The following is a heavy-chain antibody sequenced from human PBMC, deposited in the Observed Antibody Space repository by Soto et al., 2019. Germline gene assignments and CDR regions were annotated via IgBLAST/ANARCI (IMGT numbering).Heavy chain of an antibody. J-gene: IGHJ5*02. CDR3: ARSPSDIVVTGPSFDP. Sequence: AAVKVSCKAIGYTFSGYGISWVRQAPGQGLEWMGWISVYNGNTNYARKLQGRVTMTTDTSTSTAYMELRSLRSDDTAVYYCARSPSDIVVTGPSFDPWGQGTLVTVSS. CDR2: ISVYNGNT. V-gene: IGHV1-18*04. CDR1: GYTFSGYG. D-gene: IGHD5-12*01.